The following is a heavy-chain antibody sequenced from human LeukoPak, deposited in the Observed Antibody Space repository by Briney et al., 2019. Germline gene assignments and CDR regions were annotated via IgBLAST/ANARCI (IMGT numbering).Heavy chain of an antibody. CDR2: LSSDGSTQ. Sequence: PGGSLRLSCVASGFSLSSLAMHWVRQAPGKGLEWVTILSSDGSTQNHAESVRGRFTVSRDDSKQTVYLQMNSLRREDTAIYYCARGAPRVVAFDHWGQGALVTVSS. J-gene: IGHJ4*02. V-gene: IGHV3-30*04. CDR3: ARGAPRVVAFDH. CDR1: GFSLSSLA. D-gene: IGHD3-22*01.